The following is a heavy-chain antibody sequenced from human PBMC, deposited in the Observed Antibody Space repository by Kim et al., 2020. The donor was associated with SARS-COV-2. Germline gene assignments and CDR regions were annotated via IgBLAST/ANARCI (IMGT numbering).Heavy chain of an antibody. J-gene: IGHJ6*03. D-gene: IGHD3-3*01. CDR2: IYYSGST. CDR1: GGSISSCDYY. Sequence: SETLSLTCTVSGGSISSCDYYWSWIRQPPGKGLEWIGYIYYSGSTYYNPSLKSRVTISVDTSKNQFSLKLSSVTAADTAVYYCAREGRFLEWLLSHYYYYYMDVWGKGTTVTVSS. V-gene: IGHV4-30-4*01. CDR3: AREGRFLEWLLSHYYYYYMDV.